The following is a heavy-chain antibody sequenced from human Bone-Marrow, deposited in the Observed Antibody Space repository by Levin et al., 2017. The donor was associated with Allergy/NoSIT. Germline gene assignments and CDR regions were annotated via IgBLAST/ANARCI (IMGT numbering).Heavy chain of an antibody. CDR2: INPNSGGT. CDR1: GYTFTGYY. Sequence: GASVKVSCKASGYTFTGYYMHWVRQAPGQGLEWMGRINPNSGGTNYAQKFQGRVTMTRDTSISTAYMELSRLRSDDTAVYYCARDRSGYDEFDYWGQGTLVTVSS. J-gene: IGHJ4*02. D-gene: IGHD5-12*01. CDR3: ARDRSGYDEFDY. V-gene: IGHV1-2*06.